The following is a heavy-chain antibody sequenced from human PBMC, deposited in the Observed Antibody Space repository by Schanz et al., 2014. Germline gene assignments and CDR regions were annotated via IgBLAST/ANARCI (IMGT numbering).Heavy chain of an antibody. J-gene: IGHJ1*01. CDR2: ISSSGSYI. CDR1: GFTISSYS. Sequence: EVHLVESGGGLVKRGGSLRLSCAASGFTISSYSMNWVRQAPGKGLEWVSSISSSGSYIYYADSVKGRFSISRDNAKNSLFLQMNRLRAEDTALYYCVKDAYCAGDCFPAEYFQHWGQGTLVTVSS. D-gene: IGHD2-21*02. V-gene: IGHV3-21*01. CDR3: VKDAYCAGDCFPAEYFQH.